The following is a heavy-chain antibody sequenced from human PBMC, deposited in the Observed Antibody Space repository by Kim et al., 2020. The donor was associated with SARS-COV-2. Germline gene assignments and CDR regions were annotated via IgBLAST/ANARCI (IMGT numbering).Heavy chain of an antibody. CDR1: GFTFSSHW. Sequence: GGSLRLSCAASGFTFSSHWMHWVRQAPGKGLVWVSRINSDGTTTSYGDSVKGRFTISRDNAKNTLYLQMNSLRAEDTAVYYCVRRQFTRGWYYFDYWGQGTLVTVSS. V-gene: IGHV3-74*01. D-gene: IGHD6-19*01. CDR2: INSDGTTT. CDR3: VRRQFTRGWYYFDY. J-gene: IGHJ4*02.